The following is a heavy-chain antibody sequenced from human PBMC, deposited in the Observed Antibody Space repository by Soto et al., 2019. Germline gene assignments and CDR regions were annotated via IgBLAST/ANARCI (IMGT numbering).Heavy chain of an antibody. Sequence: PSETLSLSCAVYGGSFSSGAYYWSWIRQHRGRGREWIGHIHYSGHSYYNPSLKSRVTISVDTSKNHFSLKLNSVTAADTAVYSCARVKAVGTPTFDYWGQGALVTVSS. CDR1: GGSFSSGAYY. J-gene: IGHJ4*02. V-gene: IGHV4-31*11. D-gene: IGHD1-26*01. CDR3: ARVKAVGTPTFDY. CDR2: IHYSGHS.